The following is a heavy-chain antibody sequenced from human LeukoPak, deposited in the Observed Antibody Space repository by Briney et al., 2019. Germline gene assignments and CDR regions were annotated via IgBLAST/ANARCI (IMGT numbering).Heavy chain of an antibody. CDR1: GFTFDDYA. CDR3: AKSQRSGWYLDDAFDI. Sequence: GRSLRLSCAASGFTFDDYAMHWVRQAPGKGLEWVSGISWNSGSIGYADSVKGRFTISRDNAKNSLYLQMNSLRAEDTALYYCAKSQRSGWYLDDAFDIWGQGTMVTVSS. V-gene: IGHV3-9*01. J-gene: IGHJ3*02. CDR2: ISWNSGSI. D-gene: IGHD6-19*01.